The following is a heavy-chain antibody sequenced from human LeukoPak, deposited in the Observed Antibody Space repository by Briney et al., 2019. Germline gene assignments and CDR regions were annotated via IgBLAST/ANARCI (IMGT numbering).Heavy chain of an antibody. CDR3: SRGQVVSTFDY. CDR1: GGSISSYY. J-gene: IGHJ4*02. V-gene: IGHV4-4*07. CDR2: IYTSGST. Sequence: SETLSLTCTVSGGSISSYYWSWIRQPAGKGLEWIGRIYTSGSTNYNPSLKSRVTISVDTSKNQFSLKLSSVTAADTAVYYCSRGQVVSTFDYWGQGTLVTVSS. D-gene: IGHD3-22*01.